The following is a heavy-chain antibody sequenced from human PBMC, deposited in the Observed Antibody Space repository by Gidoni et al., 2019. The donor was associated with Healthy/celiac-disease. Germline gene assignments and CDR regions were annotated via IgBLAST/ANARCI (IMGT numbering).Heavy chain of an antibody. V-gene: IGHV2-26*01. CDR1: GFSLSNARMG. J-gene: IGHJ6*02. CDR3: ALIHIVKYVWVIYHEKTPRYYYYGMDV. Sequence: QVTLKESGHVLVKPTETLTLTCTVSGFSLSNARMGVRWIRQTPGKSLEWLAHIFSNDEKSYRPSLKIRLTISKDTSKSQVVLTMTNMDPVDTATYYCALIHIVKYVWVIYHEKTPRYYYYGMDVWGQGTTVTVSS. D-gene: IGHD3-16*02. CDR2: IFSNDEK.